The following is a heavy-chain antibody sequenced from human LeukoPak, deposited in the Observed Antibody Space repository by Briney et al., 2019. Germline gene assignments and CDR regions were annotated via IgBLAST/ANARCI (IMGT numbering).Heavy chain of an antibody. J-gene: IGHJ4*02. D-gene: IGHD5-18*01. CDR1: RFSFSSSA. Sequence: PGGSLRLSCAGSRFSFSSSAMSWVRPTPGKGLEWVSSINGNGATTYYSDSVKGRFTISRDNSRNTLSLQMSSLRVEDTAVYYCAKERRRVDTEMVRSYYFENWGQGTLVTVSS. CDR3: AKERRRVDTEMVRSYYFEN. CDR2: INGNGATT. V-gene: IGHV3-23*01.